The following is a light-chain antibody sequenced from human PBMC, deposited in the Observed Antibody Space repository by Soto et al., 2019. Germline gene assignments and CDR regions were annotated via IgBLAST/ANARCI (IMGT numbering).Light chain of an antibody. CDR3: QQTDSFPLT. CDR1: QGITSR. J-gene: IGKJ4*01. V-gene: IGKV1D-12*01. Sequence: DIQMIQSPSSVSASVEDRVTITCRASQGITSRLAWYQQKPGKAPKLLIYAASSLQSEVPSRFSGSGSGTDFTLTISSLQPEDFATYYCQQTDSFPLTFGGGTKVEVK. CDR2: AAS.